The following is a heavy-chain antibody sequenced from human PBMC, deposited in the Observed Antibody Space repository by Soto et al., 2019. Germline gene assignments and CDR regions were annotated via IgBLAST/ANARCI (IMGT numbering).Heavy chain of an antibody. CDR1: GGSISSYY. CDR3: ARDRPNYGMDV. CDR2: IYYSGST. J-gene: IGHJ6*02. Sequence: QVQLQESGPGLVKPSETLSLICTVSGGSISSYYWSWIRQPPGKGLEWIGYIYYSGSTNYNPSLKSRVTISVDTSKNQFSLKLSSVTAADTAVYYCARDRPNYGMDVWGQGTTVTVSS. V-gene: IGHV4-59*01.